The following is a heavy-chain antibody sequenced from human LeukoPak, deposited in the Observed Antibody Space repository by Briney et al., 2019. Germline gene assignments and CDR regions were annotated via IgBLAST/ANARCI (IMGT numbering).Heavy chain of an antibody. CDR1: GLTFSSYA. CDR3: AKDRGSYLFDY. J-gene: IGHJ4*02. CDR2: ISYDGSNK. V-gene: IGHV3-30*18. D-gene: IGHD1-26*01. Sequence: GGSLRLSCAASGLTFSSYAMSWVRQAPGKGLEWVADISYDGSNKYYADSVKGRFTISRDNSKNTLCLQMNSLRAEDTAVYYCAKDRGSYLFDYWGQGTLVTVSS.